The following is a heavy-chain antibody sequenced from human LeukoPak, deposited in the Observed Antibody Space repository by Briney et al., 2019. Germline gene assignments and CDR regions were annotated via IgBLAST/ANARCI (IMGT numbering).Heavy chain of an antibody. CDR2: IYTSGST. Sequence: SETLSLTCTVSGGSISSYYWSWIRQPAGKGLEWIGCIYTSGSTNYNPSLKSRVTMSVDTSKNQFYLKLSSVTAADTAVYYCARDSRSWYSSVYWGPGTLVTASS. J-gene: IGHJ4*02. CDR3: ARDSRSWYSSVY. D-gene: IGHD6-13*01. CDR1: GGSISSYY. V-gene: IGHV4-4*07.